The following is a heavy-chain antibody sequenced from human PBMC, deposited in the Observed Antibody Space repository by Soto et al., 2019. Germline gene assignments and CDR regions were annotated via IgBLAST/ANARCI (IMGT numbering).Heavy chain of an antibody. CDR3: ARDFDNGYDSSGSPGFDI. J-gene: IGHJ3*02. Sequence: GASVKVSCKASGYTFTSYGISRVRQAPGQGLEWMGWISAYNGNTNYAQKLQGRVTMTTDTSTSTAYMELRSLRSDDTAVYYCARDFDNGYDSSGSPGFDIWGQGTMVTVSS. CDR2: ISAYNGNT. CDR1: GYTFTSYG. V-gene: IGHV1-18*01. D-gene: IGHD3-22*01.